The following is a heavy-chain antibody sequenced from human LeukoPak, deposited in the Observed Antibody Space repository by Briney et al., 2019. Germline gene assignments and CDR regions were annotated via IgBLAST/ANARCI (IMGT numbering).Heavy chain of an antibody. CDR3: ARGGYNWNYGDWFDP. V-gene: IGHV4-34*01. CDR2: INHSGST. CDR1: GGSISSYY. Sequence: SETLSLTCTVSGGSISSYYWSWIRQPPGKGLEWIGEINHSGSTNYNPSLKSRVTISVDTSKNQFSLKLSSVTAADTAVYYCARGGYNWNYGDWFDPWGQGTLVTVSS. J-gene: IGHJ5*02. D-gene: IGHD1-7*01.